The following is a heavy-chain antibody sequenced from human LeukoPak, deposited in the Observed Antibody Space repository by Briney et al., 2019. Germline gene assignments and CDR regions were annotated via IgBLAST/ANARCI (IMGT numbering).Heavy chain of an antibody. CDR2: IYYSGST. Sequence: SETLSLTCTVSGGSTSSYYWSWIRQPPGKGLEWIGYIYYSGSTNYNPSLKSRVTISVDTSKNQFSLKLSSVTAADTAVYYCARTSSWKTPYYYYGMDVWGQGTTVTVSS. J-gene: IGHJ6*02. CDR3: ARTSSWKTPYYYYGMDV. V-gene: IGHV4-59*01. CDR1: GGSTSSYY. D-gene: IGHD6-13*01.